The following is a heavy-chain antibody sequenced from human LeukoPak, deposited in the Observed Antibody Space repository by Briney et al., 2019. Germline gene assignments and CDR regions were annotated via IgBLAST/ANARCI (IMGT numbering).Heavy chain of an antibody. J-gene: IGHJ4*02. CDR2: IGRGIT. V-gene: IGHV3-69-1*01. CDR3: ARDAPAGEKPEYFFDY. Sequence: GGSLRLSCAASGFTFSDYYMSWVRQAPGKGLEWVSHIGRGITYADSVKGRFTISRDNTKNSVYLQMNSLRAEDTAVYYCARDAPAGEKPEYFFDYWGQGTLVTVSS. CDR1: GFTFSDYY.